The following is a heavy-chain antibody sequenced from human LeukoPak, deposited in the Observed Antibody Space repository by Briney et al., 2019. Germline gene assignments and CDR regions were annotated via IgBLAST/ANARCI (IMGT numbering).Heavy chain of an antibody. J-gene: IGHJ4*02. CDR3: ARADYIAAPLFDY. CDR2: INHSGST. V-gene: IGHV4-34*01. D-gene: IGHD6-6*01. CDR1: GGSFSGYY. Sequence: SETLSLTCAVYGGSFSGYYWSWIRQPPGKGLEWIGEINHSGSTNYNPSLKSRVTISVDSSKNQFSLKLSSVTAADTAVYYCARADYIAAPLFDYWGQGTLVTVSS.